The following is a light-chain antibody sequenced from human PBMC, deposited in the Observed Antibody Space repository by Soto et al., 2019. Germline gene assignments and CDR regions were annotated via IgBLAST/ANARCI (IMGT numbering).Light chain of an antibody. CDR1: SSDVGGYNY. CDR3: RSYTSSSTXV. Sequence: QSVLAQPASVSGSPGQSITISCTGTSSDVGGYNYVSWYQQHPGKAPKLMIYDVSNRPSGVSNRFSGSKSGNTASLTISGLQADDEADYYCRSYTSSSTXVFGTGTKVTVL. V-gene: IGLV2-14*01. CDR2: DVS. J-gene: IGLJ1*01.